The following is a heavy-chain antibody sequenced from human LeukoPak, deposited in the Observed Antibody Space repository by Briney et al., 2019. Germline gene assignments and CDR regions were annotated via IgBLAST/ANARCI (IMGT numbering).Heavy chain of an antibody. CDR3: AKTAIGYCSGGSCRPYYYMDV. D-gene: IGHD2-15*01. Sequence: GGSLRLSCAASGFTFSSYGMHWVRQAPGKGLEWVAVISYDGSNKYYADSVKGRFTISRDNSKNTLYLQMNSLRAEDTAVYYCAKTAIGYCSGGSCRPYYYMDVWGKGTTVTVSS. V-gene: IGHV3-30*18. CDR2: ISYDGSNK. J-gene: IGHJ6*03. CDR1: GFTFSSYG.